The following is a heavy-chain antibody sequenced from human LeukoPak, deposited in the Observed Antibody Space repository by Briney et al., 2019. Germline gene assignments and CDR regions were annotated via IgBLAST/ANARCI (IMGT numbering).Heavy chain of an antibody. V-gene: IGHV4-59*11. CDR1: GGSISSHY. J-gene: IGHJ4*02. D-gene: IGHD3-10*01. CDR3: ARDAPSEYGSGSLAY. Sequence: SETLSLTCTVSGGSISSHYWSWIRQPPGKGLEWIGYIYYSGSTNYNPSLKSRVTISVDTSKNQFSLKLSSVTAADTAVYYCARDAPSEYGSGSLAYWGQGTLVTVSS. CDR2: IYYSGST.